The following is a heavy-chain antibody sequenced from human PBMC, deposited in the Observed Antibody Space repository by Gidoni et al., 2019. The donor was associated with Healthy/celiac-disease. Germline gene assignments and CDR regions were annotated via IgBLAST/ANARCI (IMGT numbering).Heavy chain of an antibody. D-gene: IGHD2-2*01. CDR3: ARARGYQLPIFYYYYGMDV. V-gene: IGHV3-30-3*01. J-gene: IGHJ6*02. Sequence: QVQLVESGGGVVQPGRSLRLSCAASGFTFSRYAMHWVRQAPGKGLEWVAVISYDGSNKYYADSVKGRFTISRDNSKNTLYLQMNSLRAEDTAVYYCARARGYQLPIFYYYYGMDVWGQGTTVTVSS. CDR1: GFTFSRYA. CDR2: ISYDGSNK.